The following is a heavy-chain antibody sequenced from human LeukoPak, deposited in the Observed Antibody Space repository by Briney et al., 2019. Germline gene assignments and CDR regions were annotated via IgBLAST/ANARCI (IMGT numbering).Heavy chain of an antibody. V-gene: IGHV4-34*01. J-gene: IGHJ3*01. D-gene: IGHD6-13*01. CDR2: INHSGST. CDR1: GGSFSGYY. CDR3: ARGLSIAAAGTGYAFDV. Sequence: PSETLSLTCAVYGGSFSGYYWSWIRQPPGKGLEWIGEINHSGSTNYNPSLESRVTISVDTSKNQFSLKVSSVTGADTAVYYCARGLSIAAAGTGYAFDVWGQGTVVTVSS.